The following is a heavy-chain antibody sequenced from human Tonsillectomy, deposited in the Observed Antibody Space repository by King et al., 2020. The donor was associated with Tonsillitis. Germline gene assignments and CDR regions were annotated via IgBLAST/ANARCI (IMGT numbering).Heavy chain of an antibody. CDR3: AKVIVGATRGYYFDY. CDR1: GFTFSNYV. Sequence: VQLVESGGGLVQPGGSLRLSCAASGFTFSNYVMSWVRQAPGKGLEWVATISASVGSAYSADSVKGRFTISRDSSKNTLYLQMNSLRAEDTAVYYCAKVIVGATRGYYFDYWGQGTLVTVSS. D-gene: IGHD1-26*01. J-gene: IGHJ4*02. CDR2: ISASVGSA. V-gene: IGHV3-23*04.